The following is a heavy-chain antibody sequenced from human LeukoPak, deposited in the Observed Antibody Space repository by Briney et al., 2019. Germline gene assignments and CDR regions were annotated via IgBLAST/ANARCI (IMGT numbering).Heavy chain of an antibody. Sequence: SETLSLTCAVYGGSFSGYYWSWIRQPPGKGLEWIGEINHSGSTNYNPSLKSRVTISVDTSKNQFSLKLSSVTAADTAVYYCARIRVTTSFVFVFGGKGKMVTASS. CDR3: ARIRVTTSFVFVF. D-gene: IGHD2-21*02. J-gene: IGHJ3*01. V-gene: IGHV4-34*01. CDR1: GGSFSGYY. CDR2: INHSGST.